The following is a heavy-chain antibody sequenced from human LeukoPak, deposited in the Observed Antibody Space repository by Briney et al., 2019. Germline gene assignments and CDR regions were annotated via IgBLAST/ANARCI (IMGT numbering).Heavy chain of an antibody. D-gene: IGHD6-19*01. CDR1: GGSFSGYY. J-gene: IGHJ4*02. V-gene: IGHV4-34*01. CDR2: INHSGST. Sequence: SETLSLTCAVYGGSFSGYYWSWIRQPPGKGLEWIGEINHSGSTNYNPSLKSRVTISVDTSKNQFSLKLSSVTAADTAVYYCARRYSSGWYYFDYWGQGTLVTVSS. CDR3: ARRYSSGWYYFDY.